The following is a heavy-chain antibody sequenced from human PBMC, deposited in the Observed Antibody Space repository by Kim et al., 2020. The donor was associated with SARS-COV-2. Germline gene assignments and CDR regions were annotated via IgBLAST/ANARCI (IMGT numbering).Heavy chain of an antibody. V-gene: IGHV1-18*01. Sequence: NDAQKLQGRVTMTTDTSTSTAYMELRSLRSDDTAVYYCARAYGAYGARDYWGQGTLVTVSS. CDR3: ARAYGAYGARDY. D-gene: IGHD4-17*01. J-gene: IGHJ4*02.